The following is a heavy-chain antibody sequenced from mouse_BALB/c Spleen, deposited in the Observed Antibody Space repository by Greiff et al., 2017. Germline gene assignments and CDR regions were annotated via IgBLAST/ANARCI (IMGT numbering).Heavy chain of an antibody. Sequence: EVKLMESGGGLVQPGGSRKLSCAASGFTFSSFGMHWVRQAPEKGLEWVAYISSGSSTIYYADTVKGRFTISRDNPKNTLFLQMTSLRSEDTAMYYCARGDGYYYFDYWGQGTTLTVSS. V-gene: IGHV5-17*02. CDR1: GFTFSSFG. D-gene: IGHD2-3*01. CDR2: ISSGSSTI. CDR3: ARGDGYYYFDY. J-gene: IGHJ2*01.